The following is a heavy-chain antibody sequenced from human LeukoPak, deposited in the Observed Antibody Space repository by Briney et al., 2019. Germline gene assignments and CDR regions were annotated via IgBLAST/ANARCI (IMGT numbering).Heavy chain of an antibody. J-gene: IGHJ6*03. CDR3: ARVFYGSGSYPRYYYYYYMDV. V-gene: IGHV1-8*01. Sequence: EASVKVSCKASGYTFTSFDINWVRQATGQGLEWMGWMNPNSGNTGYAQKFQGRVTMTRNTSISTAYMELSSLRSEDTAVYYCARVFYGSGSYPRYYYYYYMDVWGKGTTVTISS. CDR1: GYTFTSFD. CDR2: MNPNSGNT. D-gene: IGHD3-10*01.